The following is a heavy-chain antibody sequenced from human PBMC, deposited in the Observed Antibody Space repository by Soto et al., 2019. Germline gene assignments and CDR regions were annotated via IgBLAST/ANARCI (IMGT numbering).Heavy chain of an antibody. CDR3: ATGKYGLDY. J-gene: IGHJ4*02. Sequence: EVQLVESGGGLVTPGGSLRLSCAASGFTFTNSSMHWVRQAPGKGLEWVSSIDPSSKYIYYAYSLRGRFTISRDNAKNSLYLQMNSLRAEDTAVYFCATGKYGLDYWGQGTLVTVSS. CDR1: GFTFTNSS. V-gene: IGHV3-21*01. D-gene: IGHD3-10*01. CDR2: IDPSSKYI.